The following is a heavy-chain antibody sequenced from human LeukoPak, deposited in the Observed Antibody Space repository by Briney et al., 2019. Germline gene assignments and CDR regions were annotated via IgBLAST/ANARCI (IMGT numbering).Heavy chain of an antibody. V-gene: IGHV3-33*01. CDR3: ATALGRYFDSWFDY. J-gene: IGHJ4*02. D-gene: IGHD3-9*01. CDR2: IWYDGSNK. CDR1: GFTFSSYG. Sequence: GRSLRLSCAASGFTFSSYGMHWVRQAPGKGLEWVAVIWYDGSNKYYADSVKGRFTISRDNSKNTLYLQMNSLRAEDTAVYYCATALGRYFDSWFDYWGQGTLVTVSS.